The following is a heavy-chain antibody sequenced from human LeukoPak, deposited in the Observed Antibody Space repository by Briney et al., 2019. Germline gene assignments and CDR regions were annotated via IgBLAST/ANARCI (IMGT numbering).Heavy chain of an antibody. V-gene: IGHV3-20*04. D-gene: IGHD1-26*01. J-gene: IGHJ4*02. Sequence: GGSLRLSCVASGSTFDDYGLSWVRPAPGKGLEWVSGIKWNGGSTGYADSVKGRFTISRDNAKNSLYLQMNSLRAEDTAVYYCAKAGRDSGSYYFDYWGQGTLVTVSS. CDR3: AKAGRDSGSYYFDY. CDR2: IKWNGGST. CDR1: GSTFDDYG.